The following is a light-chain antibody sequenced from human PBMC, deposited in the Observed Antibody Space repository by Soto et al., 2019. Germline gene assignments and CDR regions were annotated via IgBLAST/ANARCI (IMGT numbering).Light chain of an antibody. CDR3: QQRSNWLDT. CDR2: DAS. J-gene: IGKJ5*01. V-gene: IGKV3-11*01. CDR1: QSISSY. Sequence: EIVLTQSPATLSLSPGERATISCRASQSISSYLAWYQQKPGQAPRLLILDASTGAAGIPARFSGSGSGTDFTLTISSLEPEDFAVYYCQQRSNWLDTFGQGTRLEIK.